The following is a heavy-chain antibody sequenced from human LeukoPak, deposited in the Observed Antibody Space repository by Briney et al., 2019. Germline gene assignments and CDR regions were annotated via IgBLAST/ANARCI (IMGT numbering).Heavy chain of an antibody. CDR1: GDSISSYY. D-gene: IGHD6-19*01. J-gene: IGHJ4*02. Sequence: PSETLSLTCTVSGDSISSYYWSWIRQPPGKGLEWIGYIYYSGGTNYNPSPKSRVTISLDTSNNQFSLKLSSVTAADTAVYYCARNHGQWLYYFDYWGQGTLVTVSS. V-gene: IGHV4-59*01. CDR2: IYYSGGT. CDR3: ARNHGQWLYYFDY.